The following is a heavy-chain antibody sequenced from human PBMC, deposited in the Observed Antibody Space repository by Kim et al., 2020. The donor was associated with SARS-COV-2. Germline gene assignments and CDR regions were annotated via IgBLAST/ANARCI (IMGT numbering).Heavy chain of an antibody. Sequence: ASVKVSCKASGYTFTSYGISWVRQAPGQGLEWMGWISAYNGNTNYAQKLQGRVTMTTDTSTSTAYMELRSLRSDDTAVYYCAREIYGVGATTAGSYYYMDVWGKGTTVTVSS. CDR2: ISAYNGNT. CDR1: GYTFTSYG. D-gene: IGHD1-26*01. CDR3: AREIYGVGATTAGSYYYMDV. J-gene: IGHJ6*03. V-gene: IGHV1-18*01.